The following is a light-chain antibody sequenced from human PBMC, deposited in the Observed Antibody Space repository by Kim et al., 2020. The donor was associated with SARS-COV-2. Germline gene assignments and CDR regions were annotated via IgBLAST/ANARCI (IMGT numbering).Light chain of an antibody. CDR1: SGSNASNY. Sequence: KTLTISCTRSSGSNASNYVHWYQQRPGNTPTIIIYEDNQRPSGVPDRFSGSIDKSSNSASLTISGLKTEDEAEYYCQSYDNSNHIVFGGGTQLTVL. J-gene: IGLJ2*01. V-gene: IGLV6-57*01. CDR3: QSYDNSNHIV. CDR2: EDN.